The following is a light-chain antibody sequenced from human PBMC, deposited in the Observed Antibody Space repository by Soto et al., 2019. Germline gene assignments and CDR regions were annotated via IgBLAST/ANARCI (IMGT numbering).Light chain of an antibody. CDR1: QTISSW. V-gene: IGKV1-5*03. Sequence: DIQMTQSPSTLSGSVGDRATITCRASQTISSWLAWYQQKPGKAPKLLIYKASTLKSRVPSRFSGSGSGTEFTLTISSLQTDDFATYYCQQYNSHSLTFGQGTKVDIK. CDR2: KAS. J-gene: IGKJ1*01. CDR3: QQYNSHSLT.